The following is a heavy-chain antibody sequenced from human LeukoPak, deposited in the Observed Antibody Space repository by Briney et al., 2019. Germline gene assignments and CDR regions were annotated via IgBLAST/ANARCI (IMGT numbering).Heavy chain of an antibody. CDR3: ARVKWDYQDAFDI. Sequence: GGSLRLSCATSGFIFSHHGMNWVRQAPGKGLEWVSGIRADAVTTYYADSVKGRFIISRDNSKNTVYLQMNSLRAEDTAVYYCARVKWDYQDAFDIWGQGTMVTVSS. CDR2: IRADAVTT. J-gene: IGHJ3*02. V-gene: IGHV3-23*01. D-gene: IGHD3-16*01. CDR1: GFIFSHHG.